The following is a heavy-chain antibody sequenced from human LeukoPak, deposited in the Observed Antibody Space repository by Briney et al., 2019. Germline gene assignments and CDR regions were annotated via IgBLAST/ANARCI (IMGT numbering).Heavy chain of an antibody. Sequence: GGALRLSCADCGVTFSRNSMSWVRQAPGKGLEGVSYISSRSSTIYYADSVKAQFTISRDNAKNSLYLQINSLRAEDTAVYYYARDADSNYDDYWGQGTLVTVSS. CDR2: ISSRSSTI. D-gene: IGHD4-11*01. V-gene: IGHV3-48*04. J-gene: IGHJ4*02. CDR1: GVTFSRNS. CDR3: ARDADSNYDDY.